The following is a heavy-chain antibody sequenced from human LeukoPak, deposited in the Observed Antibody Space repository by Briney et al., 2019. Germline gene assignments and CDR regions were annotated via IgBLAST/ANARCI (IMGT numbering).Heavy chain of an antibody. CDR2: ISCSGGST. CDR1: GFTFCTFA. V-gene: IGHV3-23*01. D-gene: IGHD2-2*01. J-gene: IGHJ6*02. CDR3: AKDHHDCSSTSCQYYYYGMDV. Sequence: GGSLRLSCSASGFTFCTFAMSWGRQAPGKGLGGVSAISCSGGSTYYAASVKGRFTISRDNSKNTLYLQMNSLRAEDTAVYYCAKDHHDCSSTSCQYYYYGMDVWGQGTTVTVSS.